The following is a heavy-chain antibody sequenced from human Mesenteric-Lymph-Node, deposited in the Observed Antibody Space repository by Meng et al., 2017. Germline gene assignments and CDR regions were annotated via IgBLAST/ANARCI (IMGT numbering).Heavy chain of an antibody. CDR3: ASFDHIPRRNYFDY. CDR2: IHHCGSA. D-gene: IGHD2-21*01. J-gene: IGHJ4*02. Sequence: VQRSVSGPGLVLPSQTPPLTCSVSRGSMSSGMFDWSWIRQPPGKGMERIGYIHHCGSAHYNPSPKSRVSISVDTSKNHLSLNLNSMTAADTVVYYCASFDHIPRRNYFDYWGQGTLVTVSS. CDR1: RGSMSSGMFD. V-gene: IGHV4-30-4*01.